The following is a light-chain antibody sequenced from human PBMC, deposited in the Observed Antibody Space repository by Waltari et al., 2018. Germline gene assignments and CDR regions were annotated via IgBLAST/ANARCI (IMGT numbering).Light chain of an antibody. V-gene: IGKV1-12*01. CDR2: GAS. J-gene: IGKJ1*01. Sequence: DIQMTQSPSSVSASVGDTVTLTCRTSQSISNWVAWYQQKPEKAPNLLIYGASSLQSGVPPRFSGSGSGTDFTLTISGLQPEDFAKYFCQQTNSFPWTFGQGTKVEVK. CDR3: QQTNSFPWT. CDR1: QSISNW.